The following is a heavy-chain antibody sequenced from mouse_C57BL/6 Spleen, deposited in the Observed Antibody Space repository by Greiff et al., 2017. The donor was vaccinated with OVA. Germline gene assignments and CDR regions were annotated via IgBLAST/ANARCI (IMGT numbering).Heavy chain of an antibody. J-gene: IGHJ4*01. CDR2: ISSGGSYT. CDR3: ARHGGVTTKAMDY. V-gene: IGHV5-6*01. Sequence: VQLVESGGDLVKPGGSLKLSCAASGFTFSSYGMSWVRQTPDKRLEWVATISSGGSYTYYPDSVKGRFTISRDNAKNTLYLQMSSLKSEDTAMYYCARHGGVTTKAMDYWGQGTSVTVSS. CDR1: GFTFSSYG. D-gene: IGHD2-2*01.